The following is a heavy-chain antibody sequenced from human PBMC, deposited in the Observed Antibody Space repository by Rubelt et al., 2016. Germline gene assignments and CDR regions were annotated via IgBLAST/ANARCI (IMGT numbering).Heavy chain of an antibody. CDR3: ARDRDGFDY. V-gene: IGHV1-3*01. CDR2: INAGNGNT. CDR1: GYTFTTYG. D-gene: IGHD5-24*01. Sequence: QVHLVQSAIEVKKPGASVKISCKTSGYTFTTYGIIWVRRAPGQGLEWMGWINAGNGNTKYSQKFQGRVTITRDTSASTAYMELSSLRSEDTAVYYCARDRDGFDYWGQGTLVTVSS. J-gene: IGHJ4*02.